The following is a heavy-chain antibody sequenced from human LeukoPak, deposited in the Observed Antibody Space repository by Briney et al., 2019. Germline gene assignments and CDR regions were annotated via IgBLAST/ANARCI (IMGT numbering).Heavy chain of an antibody. CDR3: ARDGYYCSGGSCYNWFDP. J-gene: IGHJ5*02. CDR1: GYTFTSYG. Sequence: ASVKVSCKASGYTFTSYGISWVRQAPGQGLEWMGWISAYNGKTNYAQKLQGRVTMTTDTSTSTAYMELRSLRSDDTAVYYCARDGYYCSGGSCYNWFDPWGQGTLVTVSS. D-gene: IGHD2-15*01. V-gene: IGHV1-18*01. CDR2: ISAYNGKT.